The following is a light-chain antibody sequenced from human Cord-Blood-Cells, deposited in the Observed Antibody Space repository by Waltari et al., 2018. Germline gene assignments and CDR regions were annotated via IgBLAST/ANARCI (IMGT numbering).Light chain of an antibody. V-gene: IGKV1-27*01. CDR1: QGISNY. Sequence: DIQMTQSPSSLSASVGDRVTITCRASQGISNYLAWYQQKPGKVPKLLIYAASTLQSGVPSRFSGSGSGTDFTLTISSLQSEDFAVYYCQQYNNWYTFGQGTKLEIK. CDR3: QQYNNWYT. CDR2: AAS. J-gene: IGKJ2*01.